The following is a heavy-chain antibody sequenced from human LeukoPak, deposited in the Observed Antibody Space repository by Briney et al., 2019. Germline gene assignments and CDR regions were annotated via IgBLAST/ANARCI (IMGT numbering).Heavy chain of an antibody. D-gene: IGHD1-26*01. J-gene: IGHJ4*02. V-gene: IGHV3-21*01. CDR1: GFTFSSYS. CDR3: ARGGGSTCGY. Sequence: PGGSLRLSCAASGFTFSSYSMNWVRQAPGKGLEWVSSISSSYIYYADSVKGRFTISRDNAKNSLYLQMNSLRAEDTAVYYCARGGGSTCGYWGQGTLVTVSS. CDR2: ISSSYI.